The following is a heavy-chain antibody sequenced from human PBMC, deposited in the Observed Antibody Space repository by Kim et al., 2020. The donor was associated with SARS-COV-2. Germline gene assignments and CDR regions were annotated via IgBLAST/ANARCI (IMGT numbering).Heavy chain of an antibody. J-gene: IGHJ4*02. Sequence: GGSLRLSCAASGFTFSSYAMSWVRQAPGKGLEWVSAISGSGGSTYYADSVKGRFTISRDNSKNTLYLQMNSLRAEDTAVYYCAKGRTMGIAAAGTRCWGQGTLVTVSS. CDR1: GFTFSSYA. CDR2: ISGSGGST. CDR3: AKGRTMGIAAAGTRC. D-gene: IGHD6-13*01. V-gene: IGHV3-23*01.